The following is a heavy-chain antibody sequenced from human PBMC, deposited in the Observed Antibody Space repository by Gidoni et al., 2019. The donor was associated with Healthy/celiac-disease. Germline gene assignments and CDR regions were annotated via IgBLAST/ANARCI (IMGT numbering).Heavy chain of an antibody. D-gene: IGHD4-17*01. Sequence: EVQLVESGGGLVKPGGSLRLSCAASGFTFSSYRMTWVRQSPGKGLAWVSSISSSSSYIYYADSVKGRFTISRDNAKNSLYLQMNSLRAEDTAVYYCARDGGPGGDYVPGFDYWGQGTLVTVSS. CDR1: GFTFSSYR. CDR2: ISSSSSYI. CDR3: ARDGGPGGDYVPGFDY. J-gene: IGHJ4*02. V-gene: IGHV3-21*01.